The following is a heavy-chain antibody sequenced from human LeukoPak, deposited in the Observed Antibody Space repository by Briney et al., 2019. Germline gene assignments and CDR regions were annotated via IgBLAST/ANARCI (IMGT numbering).Heavy chain of an antibody. CDR2: IYYSGST. J-gene: IGHJ6*03. V-gene: IGHV4-39*07. CDR1: GGSISSSSYY. Sequence: SETLSLTCTVSGGSISSSSYYWGWIRQPPGKGLEWIGSIYYSGSTYYNPSLKSRVTISVDTSKNQFSLKLSSVTAADTAVYYCARRLNFGELPGSDYYYMDVWGKGTTVTISS. D-gene: IGHD3-10*01. CDR3: ARRLNFGELPGSDYYYMDV.